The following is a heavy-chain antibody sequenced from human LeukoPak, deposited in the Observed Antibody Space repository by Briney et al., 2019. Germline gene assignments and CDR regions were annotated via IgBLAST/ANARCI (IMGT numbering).Heavy chain of an antibody. CDR3: VKDNEAGGSPFDR. CDR1: GFIPRSHA. Sequence: GGSLRLSCSASGFIPRSHAMHWVRQAPGKGLEYVSRISDNGGSTYYADSVKGRFTISRDNSKNTLYLQMSSLRAVDTAVYYCVKDNEAGGSPFDRWGQGTLVTVSS. CDR2: ISDNGGST. V-gene: IGHV3-64D*06. J-gene: IGHJ4*02. D-gene: IGHD1-1*01.